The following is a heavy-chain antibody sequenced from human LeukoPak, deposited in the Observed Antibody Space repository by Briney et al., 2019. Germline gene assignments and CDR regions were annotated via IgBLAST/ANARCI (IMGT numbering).Heavy chain of an antibody. CDR1: GGSFSGYY. V-gene: IGHV4-34*01. J-gene: IGHJ3*02. Sequence: SSETLSLTCAVYGGSFSGYYWSWIRQPPGKGLEWIGKINHSGSTNYNPSLKSRVTISVDTSKNQFSLKLSSVTAADTAVYYCARISWWGAFDIWGQGTMVTVSS. CDR2: INHSGST. D-gene: IGHD6-13*01. CDR3: ARISWWGAFDI.